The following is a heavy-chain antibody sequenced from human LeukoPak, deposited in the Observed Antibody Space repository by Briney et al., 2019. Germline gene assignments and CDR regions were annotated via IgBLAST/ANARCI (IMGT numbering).Heavy chain of an antibody. CDR2: MNPNSGNT. CDR1: GYTFTSYD. D-gene: IGHD2-8*02. J-gene: IGHJ6*03. Sequence: ASVKVSCKASGYTFTSYDINWVRQATGQGLEWIGWMNPNSGNTGYAQKFQGRVTMTRDTSISTAYMELSRLRSDDTAVYYCARSSVDYAYYMDVWGKGTTVTISS. CDR3: ARSSVDYAYYMDV. V-gene: IGHV1-8*02.